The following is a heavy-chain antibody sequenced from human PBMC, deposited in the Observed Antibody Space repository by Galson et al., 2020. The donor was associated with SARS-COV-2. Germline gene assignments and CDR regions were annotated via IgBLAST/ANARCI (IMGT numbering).Heavy chain of an antibody. CDR2: IDWDDDK. Sequence: SGPTLVKPTQTLTLTCTFSGFSLRTNGMRVSWIRQPPGKALEWLARIDWDDDKFYSTSLRTRLTISKDNSKNQVVLTMTNMDPVDTATYYCARTVGYVAATAPYFDSWGQGALVTVSS. CDR3: ARTVGYVAATAPYFDS. J-gene: IGHJ4*02. V-gene: IGHV2-70*04. D-gene: IGHD6-13*01. CDR1: GFSLRTNGMR.